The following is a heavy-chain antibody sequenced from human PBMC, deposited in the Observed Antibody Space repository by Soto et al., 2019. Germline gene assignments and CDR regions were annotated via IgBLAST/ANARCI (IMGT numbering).Heavy chain of an antibody. CDR2: IIPIFGTA. V-gene: IGHV1-69*05. Sequence: GASVKVSCKASGGTFSSYAISWVRQAPGQGLEWMGGIIPIFGTANYAQKFQGWVTMTRDTSISTAYMELSRLRSDDTAVYYCARGKSPQLELNLDYWGQGTLVTVSS. J-gene: IGHJ4*02. CDR1: GGTFSSYA. D-gene: IGHD1-7*01. CDR3: ARGKSPQLELNLDY.